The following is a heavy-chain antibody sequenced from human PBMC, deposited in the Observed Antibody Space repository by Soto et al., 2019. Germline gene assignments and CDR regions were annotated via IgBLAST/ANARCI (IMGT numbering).Heavy chain of an antibody. D-gene: IGHD3-3*01. CDR1: GYTFTSYG. V-gene: IGHV1-18*04. CDR2: ISAYNGNT. CDR3: ARDHRAATNFWSGYFGHYDYGMDV. J-gene: IGHJ6*04. Sequence: ASVKVSCKASGYTFTSYGISWVRQAPGQGLEWMGWISAYNGNTNYAQKLQGRVTMTTDTSTSTAYMELRSLGSDDTAVYYCARDHRAATNFWSGYFGHYDYGMDVWGTGTTVTVSS.